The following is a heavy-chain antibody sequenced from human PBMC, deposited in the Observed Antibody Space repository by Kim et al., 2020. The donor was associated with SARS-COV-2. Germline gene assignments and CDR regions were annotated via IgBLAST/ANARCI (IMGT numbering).Heavy chain of an antibody. CDR1: GFTFSSYW. CDR2: IKQDGSEK. Sequence: GGSLRLSCAASGFTFSSYWMSWVRQAPGKGLEWVANIKQDGSEKYYVDSVKGRFTISRDNTKNSLYLQMNSLRAEDTAVYYCARESFGELFDNWFDPWGQGTLVTVSS. V-gene: IGHV3-7*01. CDR3: ARESFGELFDNWFDP. J-gene: IGHJ5*02. D-gene: IGHD3-10*01.